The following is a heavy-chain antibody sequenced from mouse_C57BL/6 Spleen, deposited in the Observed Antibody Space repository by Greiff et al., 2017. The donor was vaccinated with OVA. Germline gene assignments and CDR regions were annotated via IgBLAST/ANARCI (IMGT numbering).Heavy chain of an antibody. J-gene: IGHJ2*01. Sequence: VNVVESGAELVKPGASVKMSCKASGYTFTTYPIEWMKQNHGKSLEWIGNFHPYNDDTKYNEKFKGKATLTVEKSSSTVYLELSRLTSDDSAVYYCARGDYGNYGGGFDYWGQGTTLTVSS. D-gene: IGHD2-1*01. V-gene: IGHV1-47*01. CDR1: GYTFTTYP. CDR3: ARGDYGNYGGGFDY. CDR2: FHPYNDDT.